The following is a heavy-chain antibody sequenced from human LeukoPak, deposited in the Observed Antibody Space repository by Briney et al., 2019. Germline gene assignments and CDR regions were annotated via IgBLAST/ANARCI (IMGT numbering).Heavy chain of an antibody. Sequence: GGSLRLSCAASGFTFSSYGMHWVRQAPGKGLEWVAFIRYDGSNKYYADSVKGRFTISRDNSKNTLYLQMNSLRAEDTAVYYCARGVVATIFYYYYYMDVWGKGTTVTVSS. CDR1: GFTFSSYG. V-gene: IGHV3-30*02. CDR3: ARGVVATIFYYYYYMDV. CDR2: IRYDGSNK. D-gene: IGHD5-12*01. J-gene: IGHJ6*03.